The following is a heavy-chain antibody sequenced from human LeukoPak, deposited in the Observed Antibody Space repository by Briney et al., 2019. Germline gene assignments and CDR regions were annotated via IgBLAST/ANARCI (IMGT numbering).Heavy chain of an antibody. V-gene: IGHV3-53*01. CDR1: GFTVSLYY. J-gene: IGHJ3*02. CDR2: IYSGGPT. D-gene: IGHD2-8*02. CDR3: ARGWVVATGGFDM. Sequence: GGSLRLSCAASGFTVSLYYMTWVRQAPGKGLEWVSVIYSGGPTLYADSVKGRFTISRDNSKNTVYLQMNSLRGEDTAVYFCARGWVVATGGFDMWGQGTMVTVSS.